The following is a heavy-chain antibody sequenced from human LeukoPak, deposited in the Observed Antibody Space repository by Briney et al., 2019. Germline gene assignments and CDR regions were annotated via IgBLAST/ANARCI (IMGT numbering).Heavy chain of an antibody. Sequence: SETLSLTCTVSGGSISSGTYYWSWIRQHPGKGLEWIGYIYHTGSTHYNPSLKSRVTISLDTPKNQFSLRLSSVTAADTAVYYCAREVVYWGQGTLVTVSS. CDR3: AREVVY. J-gene: IGHJ4*02. V-gene: IGHV4-31*03. CDR2: IYHTGST. CDR1: GGSISSGTYY.